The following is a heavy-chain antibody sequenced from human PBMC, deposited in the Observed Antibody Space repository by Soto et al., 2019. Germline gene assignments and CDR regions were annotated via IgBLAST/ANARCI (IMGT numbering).Heavy chain of an antibody. CDR2: VNPILSMS. CDR3: ASSYGSGYRAVDY. V-gene: IGHV1-69*02. D-gene: IGHD3-10*01. CDR1: GDTFNFYS. J-gene: IGHJ4*02. Sequence: QVQLVQSGAEVKRPWSSVKVSCKASGDTFNFYSINWVRQAPGVGLEWVGRVNPILSMSNYAQRFQGRVTMTADKSTSTAYMELRSLRSEDTAIYYCASSYGSGYRAVDYWGQGARVTVSS.